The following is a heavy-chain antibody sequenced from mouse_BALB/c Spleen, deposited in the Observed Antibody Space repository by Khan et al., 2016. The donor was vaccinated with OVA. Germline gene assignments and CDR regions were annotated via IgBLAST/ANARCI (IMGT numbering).Heavy chain of an antibody. J-gene: IGHJ3*01. CDR2: IFPGTDTT. Sequence: QVRLQQSGAELVKPGASVKLSCKTSGYTFTSYWIQWVKQRPGQGLGWIGQIFPGTDTTYYNENFKGKATLTVDTSSNTAYLQFSSLTSEDSAVYFGAGGYFGNYEFAYWGQGTLVTVSP. CDR1: GYTFTSYW. D-gene: IGHD2-1*01. CDR3: AGGYFGNYEFAY. V-gene: IGHV1S132*01.